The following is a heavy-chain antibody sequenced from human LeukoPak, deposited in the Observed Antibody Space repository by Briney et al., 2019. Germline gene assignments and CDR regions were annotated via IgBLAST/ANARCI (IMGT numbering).Heavy chain of an antibody. CDR2: ISYDGSNK. J-gene: IGHJ6*02. CDR3: ARVTVSAIYYGMDV. Sequence: GRSLRLSCAASGFTFSSYAMHWVRQAPGKGLEWVAVISYDGSNKYYADSVKGRFTISRDNSKNTLYLQMNSLRAEDTAVYYCARVTVSAIYYGMDVWGQGTTVTVSS. D-gene: IGHD2-8*01. CDR1: GFTFSSYA. V-gene: IGHV3-30-3*01.